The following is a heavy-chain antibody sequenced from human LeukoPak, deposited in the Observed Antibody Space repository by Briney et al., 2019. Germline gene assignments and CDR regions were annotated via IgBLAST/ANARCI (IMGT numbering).Heavy chain of an antibody. D-gene: IGHD2-8*02. CDR1: GGSFSGYY. CDR2: INHSGSA. CDR3: ARGEDVPWYYFDY. V-gene: IGHV4-34*01. J-gene: IGHJ4*02. Sequence: KPSETLSLTCAVYGGSFSGYYWSWIRQPPGKGLEWIGEINHSGSANYNPSLKSRVTISVGTSKNQFSLKLSSVTAADTAVYYCARGEDVPWYYFDYWGQGTLVTVSS.